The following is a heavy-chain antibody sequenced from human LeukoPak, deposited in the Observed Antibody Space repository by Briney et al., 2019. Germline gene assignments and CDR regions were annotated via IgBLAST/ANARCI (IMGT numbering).Heavy chain of an antibody. CDR1: GFTFSSYA. D-gene: IGHD1-26*01. Sequence: GRSLRLSCAASGFTFSSYAMHWVRQAPGKGLEWLAVISYDGSNKYYADSVKGRFTISRDNSKNTLYLQMNSLRAEDTAVYYCARDSDSGSYWTYWGQGTLVTVSS. CDR3: ARDSDSGSYWTY. J-gene: IGHJ4*02. CDR2: ISYDGSNK. V-gene: IGHV3-30-3*01.